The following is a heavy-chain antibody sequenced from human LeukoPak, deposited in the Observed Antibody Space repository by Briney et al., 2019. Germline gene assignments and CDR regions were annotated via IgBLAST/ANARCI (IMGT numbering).Heavy chain of an antibody. CDR2: INPNSGAT. CDR3: ARELYSGSYVAF. V-gene: IGHV1-2*02. CDR1: GYSFTDYY. J-gene: IGHJ4*02. Sequence: DSVKVSCKASGYSFTDYYIHWVRQAPGQGLQWMGWINPNSGATNYAQNFQDRVTMTRDTSITTAYMEVSSLRSDDTAVYYCARELYSGSYVAFWGQGTLVTVSS. D-gene: IGHD1-26*01.